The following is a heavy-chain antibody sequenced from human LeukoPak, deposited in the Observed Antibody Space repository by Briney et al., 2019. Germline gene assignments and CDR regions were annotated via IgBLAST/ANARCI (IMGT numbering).Heavy chain of an antibody. D-gene: IGHD3-10*01. V-gene: IGHV3-23*01. CDR3: AKDNGSGSYYREENYFDY. J-gene: IGHJ4*02. Sequence: PGGSLRLSCAASGFTFSSYAMSWVRQAPGKGLEWVSAIRGSGGSTYYADSVKGRFTISRDNSKNTLYLQMNSLRAEDTAVYYCAKDNGSGSYYREENYFDYWGQGTLVTVSS. CDR1: GFTFSSYA. CDR2: IRGSGGST.